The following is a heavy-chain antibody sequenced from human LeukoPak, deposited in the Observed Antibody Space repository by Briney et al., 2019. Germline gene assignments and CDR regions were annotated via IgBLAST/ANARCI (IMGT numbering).Heavy chain of an antibody. CDR1: GFTFGNCA. D-gene: IGHD6-19*01. CDR3: ASEDIRLDYFDY. Sequence: PGGSLRLSCSASGFTFGNCAMHWVRQAPGKGPEYVSVISSYGDKTYYADSVKGRFTISRDDAKNSLYLQMNSLRAEDTAVYYCASEDIRLDYFDYWGQGTLVTVSS. CDR2: ISSYGDKT. J-gene: IGHJ4*02. V-gene: IGHV3-64*04.